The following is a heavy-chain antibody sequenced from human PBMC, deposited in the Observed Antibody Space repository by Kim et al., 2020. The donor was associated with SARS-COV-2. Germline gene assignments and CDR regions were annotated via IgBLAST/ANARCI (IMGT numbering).Heavy chain of an antibody. CDR2: INPNSGGT. V-gene: IGHV1-2*02. D-gene: IGHD3-9*01. CDR1: GYTFTGYY. Sequence: ASVKVSCKASGYTFTGYYMHWVRQAPGQGLEWMGWINPNSGGTNYAQKFQGRVTMTRDTSISTAYMELSRLRSDDTAVYYCARVGLRYFDWLSSLGVDYYYYGMDVWGQGTTVTVSS. CDR3: ARVGLRYFDWLSSLGVDYYYYGMDV. J-gene: IGHJ6*02.